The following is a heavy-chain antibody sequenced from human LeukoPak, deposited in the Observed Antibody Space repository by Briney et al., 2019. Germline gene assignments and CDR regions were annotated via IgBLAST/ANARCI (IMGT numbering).Heavy chain of an antibody. CDR1: GGSFSGYY. Sequence: QASETLSLTCAVYGGSFSGYYWSWIRQPPGKGLEWIGEINHSGSTNYNPSLKSRVTISVDTSKNQFSLKLSSVTAADTAVYYCARAGSYSFDQVDYWGQGTLVTVSS. CDR2: INHSGST. CDR3: ARAGSYSFDQVDY. D-gene: IGHD3-10*01. J-gene: IGHJ4*02. V-gene: IGHV4-34*01.